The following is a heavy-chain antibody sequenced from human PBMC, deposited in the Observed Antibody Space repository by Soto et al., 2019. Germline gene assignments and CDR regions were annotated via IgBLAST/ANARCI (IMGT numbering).Heavy chain of an antibody. J-gene: IGHJ2*01. V-gene: IGHV3-30-3*01. D-gene: IGHD3-16*01. CDR3: ARDWGGFDL. CDR1: GFTFSSYA. Sequence: QVQLVESGGGVVQPGRSLRLSCAASGFTFSSYAMHWVRQAPGKGLEWVAVISYDGTNKYYADSVKGRFTISRDNSKNTLYLQMNSLRAEDTAVDYCARDWGGFDLWGRGTLVTVSS. CDR2: ISYDGTNK.